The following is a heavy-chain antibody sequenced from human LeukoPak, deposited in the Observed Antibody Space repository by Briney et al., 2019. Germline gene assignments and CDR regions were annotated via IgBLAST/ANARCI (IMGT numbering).Heavy chain of an antibody. D-gene: IGHD2-15*01. Sequence: NTGGSLRLSCAASAFTFSSYRMNWVRQAPGKGLEWVSSISSSSSYINYGDSVKGRFTISRDNAKDSLYLQMNSLRAEDTAVYYCARGYCGGGSCYSGDAFDIWGQGTMVTVSS. J-gene: IGHJ3*02. V-gene: IGHV3-21*01. CDR3: ARGYCGGGSCYSGDAFDI. CDR2: ISSSSSYI. CDR1: AFTFSSYR.